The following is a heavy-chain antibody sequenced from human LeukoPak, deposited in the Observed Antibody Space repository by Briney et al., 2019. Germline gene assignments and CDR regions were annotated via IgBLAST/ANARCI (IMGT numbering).Heavy chain of an antibody. CDR3: ARVVKGGWYDRSGYYDY. D-gene: IGHD3-22*01. CDR2: INPNSGGT. V-gene: IGHV1-2*02. J-gene: IGHJ4*02. CDR1: GYTFTGYY. Sequence: GASVKVSCKASGYTFTGYYMHWVRQAPGQGLEWMGWINPNSGGTNYAQKFQGRVTMTRDTSISTAYMELSRLRSDDTAVYYCARVVKGGWYDRSGYYDYWGQGTLVTVSS.